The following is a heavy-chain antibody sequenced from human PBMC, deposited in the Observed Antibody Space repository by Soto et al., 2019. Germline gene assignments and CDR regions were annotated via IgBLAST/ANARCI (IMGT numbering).Heavy chain of an antibody. CDR2: ISGAGGST. CDR3: AKQRVGSSWYRDFDL. CDR1: GFTFSDYA. Sequence: EGQLLESGGGLVQPGGSLRLSCAASGFTFSDYAMSWGRQGPGKELEWASGISGAGGSTYYPDSVKGRFTISRDNSKNTVYLQMNNLTAGDTAVYFCAKQRVGSSWYRDFDLWGQGTLVTVSS. V-gene: IGHV3-23*01. J-gene: IGHJ4*02. D-gene: IGHD6-13*01.